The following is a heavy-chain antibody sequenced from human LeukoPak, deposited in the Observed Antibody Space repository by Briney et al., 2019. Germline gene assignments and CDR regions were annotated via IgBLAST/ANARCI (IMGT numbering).Heavy chain of an antibody. Sequence: EASVKVSCKASGYTFTSYDINWVRQATGQGLEWMGWMNPNSGNTGYAQKFQGRVTITRNTSISTAYMELSSLRSEDTAMYYCARGIPLVQGSFDYWGQGTLVTVSS. CDR1: GYTFTSYD. CDR3: ARGIPLVQGSFDY. D-gene: IGHD6-6*01. J-gene: IGHJ4*02. V-gene: IGHV1-8*03. CDR2: MNPNSGNT.